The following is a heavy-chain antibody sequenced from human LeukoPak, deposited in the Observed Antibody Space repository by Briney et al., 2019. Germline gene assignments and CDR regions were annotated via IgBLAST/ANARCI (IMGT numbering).Heavy chain of an antibody. CDR3: ARELSQIVWGGLDY. Sequence: GGSLRLSCAASGLTGSHNYVSWVRQAPGKGLEWVAVIQNDASTENFADSVKGRFTISRDNSKNTVFLQMNSLRVEDTAVYYCARELSQIVWGGLDYGGQGTLVSVSS. D-gene: IGHD2-21*01. CDR1: GLTGSHNY. J-gene: IGHJ4*02. CDR2: IQNDASTE. V-gene: IGHV3-30*03.